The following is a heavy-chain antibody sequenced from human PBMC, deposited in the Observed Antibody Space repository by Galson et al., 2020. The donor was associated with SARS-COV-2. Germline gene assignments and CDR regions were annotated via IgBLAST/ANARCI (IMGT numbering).Heavy chain of an antibody. Sequence: ASVKVSCKASGYTFTSYEINWVRQAPGQGFEWMGWMNPHSGNTGYAQKFQGRVTMTRTTSISTAYMELNSLTSEDTAVYYCARSYDDFATWFDPWGQGTLVTVSS. CDR2: MNPHSGNT. V-gene: IGHV1-8*01. D-gene: IGHD4-17*01. CDR3: ARSYDDFATWFDP. J-gene: IGHJ5*02. CDR1: GYTFTSYE.